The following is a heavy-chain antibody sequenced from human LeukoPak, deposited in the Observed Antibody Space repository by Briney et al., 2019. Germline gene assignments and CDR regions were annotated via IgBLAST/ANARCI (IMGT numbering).Heavy chain of an antibody. D-gene: IGHD6-19*01. CDR3: ARRSFGYSSDWRGEFDY. CDR2: IYFSGTT. Sequence: PSETLSLTCAVSGGSIIGGDYYWGWIRQPPGKGLEWLGNIYFSGTTNYNSSLKSRLTMSVDTSKNKFSLKLTSVTAADTAIYYCARRSFGYSSDWRGEFDYWGQGILVTVSS. J-gene: IGHJ4*02. V-gene: IGHV4-39*01. CDR1: GGSIIGGDYY.